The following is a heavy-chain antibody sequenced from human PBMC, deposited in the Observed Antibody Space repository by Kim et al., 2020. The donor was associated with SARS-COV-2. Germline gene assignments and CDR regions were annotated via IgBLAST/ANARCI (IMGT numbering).Heavy chain of an antibody. CDR2: IYYSGST. CDR1: GGSISSGGYY. J-gene: IGHJ4*02. Sequence: SETLSLTCTVSGGSISSGGYYWTWIRQHPGKGLDWIGCIYYSGSTSYNPALKSRITISVDTSKNQFSLQLSSGTAADTAVYYCAGWAYAQRERRIDYWGQGTLVTVSS. V-gene: IGHV4-31*03. D-gene: IGHD1-1*01. CDR3: AGWAYAQRERRIDY.